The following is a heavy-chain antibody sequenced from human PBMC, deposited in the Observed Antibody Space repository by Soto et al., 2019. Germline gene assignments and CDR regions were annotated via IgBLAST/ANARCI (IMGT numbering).Heavy chain of an antibody. Sequence: ASVKVSCKASGYTFTSYGISWVRQAPGQGLEWMGWISAYNGNTNYAQKLQGRVTMTTDTSTSTAYMELRSLRSDDTAVYYCARSGVSYYDSSGRNWFDPWGQGTLVTVS. CDR3: ARSGVSYYDSSGRNWFDP. CDR1: GYTFTSYG. CDR2: ISAYNGNT. D-gene: IGHD3-22*01. J-gene: IGHJ5*02. V-gene: IGHV1-18*04.